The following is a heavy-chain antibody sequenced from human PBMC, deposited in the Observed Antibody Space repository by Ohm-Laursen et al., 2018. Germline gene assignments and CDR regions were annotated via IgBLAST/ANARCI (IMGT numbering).Heavy chain of an antibody. CDR2: INHSGGT. Sequence: SETLSLTCAVYGGSFSGYYWSWIRQPPGKGLEWIGEINHSGGTNYNPSLKSRVTISVDTSKNQFSLKLSSVTAADTAVYYCARGTEFYYDFWSGSSSWFDPWGQGTLVTVSS. D-gene: IGHD3-3*01. V-gene: IGHV4-34*01. CDR3: ARGTEFYYDFWSGSSSWFDP. J-gene: IGHJ5*02. CDR1: GGSFSGYY.